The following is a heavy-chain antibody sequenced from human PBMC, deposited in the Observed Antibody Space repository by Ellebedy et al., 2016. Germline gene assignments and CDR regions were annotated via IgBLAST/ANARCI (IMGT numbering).Heavy chain of an antibody. CDR2: ISYDGSNK. D-gene: IGHD3-10*01. CDR1: GFTFSSYA. Sequence: GGSLRLSCTASGFTFSSYAMHWVRQAPGKGLEWVAVISYDGSNKYYADSVKGRFTISRDNSKNTLYLQMNSLRTEDTAVYYCARPLWFGELADAFDIWGQGTMVTVSS. J-gene: IGHJ3*02. CDR3: ARPLWFGELADAFDI. V-gene: IGHV3-30-3*01.